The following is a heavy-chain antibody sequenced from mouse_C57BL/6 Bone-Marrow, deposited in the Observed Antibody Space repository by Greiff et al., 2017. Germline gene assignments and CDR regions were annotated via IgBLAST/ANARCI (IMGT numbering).Heavy chain of an antibody. Sequence: QVQLQQSGPGLVQPSQSLSITCTVSGFSLTSYGVHWVRQSPGKGLEWLGVIWRGGSTDYNEAFMSRLSITKDNSKRQVFFKMNSLQADDTAIYYCALPTYYYCSSWNWYFDVWGTGTTVTVSS. D-gene: IGHD1-1*01. CDR1: GFSLTSYG. CDR2: IWRGGST. V-gene: IGHV2-5*01. J-gene: IGHJ1*03. CDR3: ALPTYYYCSSWNWYFDV.